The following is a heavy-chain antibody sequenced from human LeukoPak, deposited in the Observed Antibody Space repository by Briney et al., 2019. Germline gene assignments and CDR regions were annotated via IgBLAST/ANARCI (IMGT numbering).Heavy chain of an antibody. CDR1: GFTFGSYG. D-gene: IGHD6-13*01. Sequence: PGGSLRLSCAASGFTFGSYGMHWVRQAPGKVLEWVAVISYDGSNKYYADSVKGRFTISRDNSKNTLYLQMNSLRAEDTAVYYCAKDQSYSGSAEFDYWGQGTLVTVSS. V-gene: IGHV3-30*18. CDR2: ISYDGSNK. CDR3: AKDQSYSGSAEFDY. J-gene: IGHJ4*02.